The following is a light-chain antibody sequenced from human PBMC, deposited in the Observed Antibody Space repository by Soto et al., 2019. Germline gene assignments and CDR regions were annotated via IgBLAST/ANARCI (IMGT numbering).Light chain of an antibody. J-gene: IGLJ1*01. V-gene: IGLV3-25*03. CDR3: QSADGSGAYV. CDR2: KNS. Sequence: SYELTQPPSVSVSPGQTARITCSGDTLPRQYPYWYQQKPGQAPVLIINKNSERPSGIPERFSGSTSGTTVTLTISGVQAEDEADYYCQSADGSGAYVFGTGTKVT. CDR1: TLPRQY.